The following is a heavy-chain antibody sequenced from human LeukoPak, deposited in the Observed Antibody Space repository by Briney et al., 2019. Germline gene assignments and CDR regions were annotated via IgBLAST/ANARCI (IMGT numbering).Heavy chain of an antibody. CDR3: ARAGPQLSPFDY. D-gene: IGHD1-1*01. CDR1: GGSFSGYY. CDR2: INHSGST. J-gene: IGHJ4*02. V-gene: IGHV4-34*01. Sequence: PSETLSLTCAVYGGSFSGYYWSWIRQPPGKGLEWIGEINHSGSTNYNPSLKSRVTISVDTSKNQFSLKLSSVTAADTAVYYCARAGPQLSPFDYWGQGTLVTVSS.